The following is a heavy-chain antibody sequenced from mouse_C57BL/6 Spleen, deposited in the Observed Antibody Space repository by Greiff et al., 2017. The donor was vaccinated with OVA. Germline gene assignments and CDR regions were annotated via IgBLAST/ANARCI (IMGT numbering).Heavy chain of an antibody. CDR3: ESTMVTPAWFAY. CDR1: GYTFTSYW. CDR2: IHPNSGST. J-gene: IGHJ3*01. V-gene: IGHV1-64*01. Sequence: QVQLQQPGAELVKPGASVKLSCKASGYTFTSYWMHWVKQRPGQGLEWIGMIHPNSGSTNYNEKFKSKATLTVDKSSSTAYMQLSSLTSEDSAVYYCESTMVTPAWFAYWGQGTLVTVSA. D-gene: IGHD2-2*01.